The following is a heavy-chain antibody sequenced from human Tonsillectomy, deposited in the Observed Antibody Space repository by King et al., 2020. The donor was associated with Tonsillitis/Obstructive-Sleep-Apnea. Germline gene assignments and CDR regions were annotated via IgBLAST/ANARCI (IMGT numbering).Heavy chain of an antibody. J-gene: IGHJ6*02. V-gene: IGHV3-33*01. D-gene: IGHD4-17*01. CDR3: ASQTTAQHYSYYDMDV. CDR2: IWYDGSNK. Sequence: VQLVESGGGVVQPGRSLRLSCAASGFTFSAYGMHWVRQAPGKGLEWVAVIWYDGSNKYYADSVKGRFTISRDNSKNTLYMQMNSLRAEDTAVYYCASQTTAQHYSYYDMDVWGQGTTVTVSS. CDR1: GFTFSAYG.